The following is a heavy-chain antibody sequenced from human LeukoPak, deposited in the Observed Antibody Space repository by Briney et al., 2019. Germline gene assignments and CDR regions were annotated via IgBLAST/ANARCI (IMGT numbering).Heavy chain of an antibody. D-gene: IGHD4-23*01. CDR1: GFTFDDYT. V-gene: IGHV3-43*01. Sequence: GGSLRLSCAASGFTFDDYTMHWVRQAPGKGLEWVSLISWDGGSTYYADSVKGRFTISRDNSKNSLYLQMNSLRTEDTALYYCAKGSLYGGNSQFDYWGQGTLVTVSS. J-gene: IGHJ4*02. CDR3: AKGSLYGGNSQFDY. CDR2: ISWDGGST.